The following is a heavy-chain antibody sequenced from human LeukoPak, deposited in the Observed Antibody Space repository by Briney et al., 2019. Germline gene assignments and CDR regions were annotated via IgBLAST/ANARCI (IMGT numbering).Heavy chain of an antibody. J-gene: IGHJ2*01. CDR2: INHSGST. Sequence: KPSETLSLTCAVYGVSFSGYYWSWIRQPPGKGLEWIGEINHSGSTNYNPSLKSRVTISVDTSKNQFSLKLSSVTAADTAVYYCARQLRIAAVLGWYFDLWGRGTLVTVSS. CDR1: GVSFSGYY. CDR3: ARQLRIAAVLGWYFDL. V-gene: IGHV4-34*01. D-gene: IGHD6-13*01.